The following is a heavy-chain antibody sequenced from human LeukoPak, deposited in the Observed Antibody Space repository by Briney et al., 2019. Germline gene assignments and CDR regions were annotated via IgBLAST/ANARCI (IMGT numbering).Heavy chain of an antibody. Sequence: VKVSCXASGGTFSSYAISWVRQAPGQGLEWMGGIIPIFGTANYAQKFQGRVTITTDESTSTAYMELSSLRSEDTAVYYCATNYQPLNPFDYWGQGTLVTVSS. J-gene: IGHJ4*02. CDR1: GGTFSSYA. CDR2: IIPIFGTA. D-gene: IGHD2-2*01. V-gene: IGHV1-69*05. CDR3: ATNYQPLNPFDY.